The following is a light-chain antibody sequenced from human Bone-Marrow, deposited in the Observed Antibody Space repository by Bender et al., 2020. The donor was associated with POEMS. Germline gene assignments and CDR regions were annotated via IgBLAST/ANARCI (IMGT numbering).Light chain of an antibody. J-gene: IGLJ3*02. CDR2: DVN. CDR1: TSDIGGYTY. Sequence: QSALTQPASVSGSPGQSITISCTGTTSDIGGYTYVSWYQQHPGTAPKLMIYDVNNRPSGVSNRLSGSKSGSTASLTISGLRPEDEADYYCSSFTSTYTWVFGGGTKVTVL. CDR3: SSFTSTYTWV. V-gene: IGLV2-14*03.